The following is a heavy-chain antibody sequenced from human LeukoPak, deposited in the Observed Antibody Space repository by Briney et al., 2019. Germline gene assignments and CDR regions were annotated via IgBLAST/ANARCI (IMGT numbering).Heavy chain of an antibody. Sequence: SGGSLRLSCAASGFTFSNYGMHWVRQAPGRGLECAAVIWYDGKHQYYADSVKGRFNISRDNPKNMLYLQMNSLRVEDTAVYYCAKGPTQVLRFLRDGKTYYMDVWGKGTSVLVSS. J-gene: IGHJ6*03. V-gene: IGHV3-33*06. CDR1: GFTFSNYG. CDR2: IWYDGKHQ. CDR3: AKGPTQVLRFLRDGKTYYMDV. D-gene: IGHD3-3*01.